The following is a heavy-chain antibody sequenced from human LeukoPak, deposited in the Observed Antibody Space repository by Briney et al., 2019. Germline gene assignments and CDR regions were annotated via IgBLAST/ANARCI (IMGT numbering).Heavy chain of an antibody. CDR1: GYTFTGHY. CDR2: INPNSGGT. Sequence: ASVKVSCKASGYTFTGHYMHWVRQAPGQGLEWMGWINPNSGGTNYAQKFQGRVTMTRDTSISTAYMELSRLRSDDTAVYYCARPQYSGYDYDYYYYGMDVWGQGTTVTVSS. V-gene: IGHV1-2*02. D-gene: IGHD5-12*01. J-gene: IGHJ6*02. CDR3: ARPQYSGYDYDYYYYGMDV.